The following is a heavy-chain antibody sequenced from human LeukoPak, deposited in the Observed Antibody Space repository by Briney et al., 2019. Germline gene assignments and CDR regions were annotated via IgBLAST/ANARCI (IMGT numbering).Heavy chain of an antibody. D-gene: IGHD5-18*01. CDR2: IRSKANSYAT. V-gene: IGHV3-73*01. J-gene: IGHJ3*02. Sequence: GGSLKLSCAASGFTFSGSALHWVRQASGKGLEWVGRIRSKANSYATAYAASVKGRFTISRDDSKNTAYLQMNSLKTEDTAVYYCTRLVDTAIGYQAAFDIWGQGTMVTVSS. CDR1: GFTFSGSA. CDR3: TRLVDTAIGYQAAFDI.